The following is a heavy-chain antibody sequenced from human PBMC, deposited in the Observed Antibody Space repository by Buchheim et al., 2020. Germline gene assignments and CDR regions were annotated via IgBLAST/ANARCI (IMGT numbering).Heavy chain of an antibody. CDR3: ASQTSYDFWSGYSNWFDP. V-gene: IGHV4-39*01. Sequence: QSQLQESGPGLVKPSETLSLTCTVSGGPIKNNNYYWGWIRQPPGKGLEWIGSIHYSGTTYYNPSLKSRVTISVDTSKNQFSLKLTSVTAADAAVYYCASQTSYDFWSGYSNWFDPWGQGTL. D-gene: IGHD3-3*01. J-gene: IGHJ5*02. CDR2: IHYSGTT. CDR1: GGPIKNNNYY.